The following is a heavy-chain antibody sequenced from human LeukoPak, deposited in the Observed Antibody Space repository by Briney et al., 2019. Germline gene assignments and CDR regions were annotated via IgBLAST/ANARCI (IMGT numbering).Heavy chain of an antibody. Sequence: SETLSLTCTVSGGYISSSSYYWGWIRQPPGKGLEWIGDIYYTGRTYYNSSLKSRLTVSIDTSKNQFSLNLASLTAADTAVYYCARRRYYDSTGYLDWGQGTLITVSP. V-gene: IGHV4-39*01. CDR3: ARRRYYDSTGYLD. D-gene: IGHD3-22*01. J-gene: IGHJ1*01. CDR1: GGYISSSSYY. CDR2: IYYTGRT.